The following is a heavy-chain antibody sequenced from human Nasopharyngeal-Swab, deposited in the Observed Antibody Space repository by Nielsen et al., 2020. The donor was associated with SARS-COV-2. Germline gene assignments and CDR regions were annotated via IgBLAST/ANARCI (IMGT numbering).Heavy chain of an antibody. Sequence: VRQAPGKGLEWVAVISYDGSNKYYADSVKGRLTISRDNSKNTLYLQMNSLRAEDTAVYYCARDAPDYGDYAIDYWGQGTLVTVSS. V-gene: IGHV3-30-3*01. CDR2: ISYDGSNK. D-gene: IGHD4-17*01. J-gene: IGHJ4*02. CDR3: ARDAPDYGDYAIDY.